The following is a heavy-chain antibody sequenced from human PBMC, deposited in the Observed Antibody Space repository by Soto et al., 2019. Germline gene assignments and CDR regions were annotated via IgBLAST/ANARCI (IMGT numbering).Heavy chain of an antibody. J-gene: IGHJ6*03. CDR1: GGTFSSYT. CDR2: IIPILGIA. D-gene: IGHD6-25*01. V-gene: IGHV1-69*04. CDR3: ARERKAAYYYYMDV. Sequence: GASVKVSCKASGGTFSSYTISWVRQAPGQGLEWMGRIIPILGIANYAQKLQGRVTITADKSTSTAYMELSSLRSEDTAVYYCARERKAAYYYYMDVWGKGTTVTVSS.